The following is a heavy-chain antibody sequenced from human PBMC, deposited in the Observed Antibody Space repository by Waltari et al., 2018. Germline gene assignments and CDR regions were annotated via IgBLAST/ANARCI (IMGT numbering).Heavy chain of an antibody. Sequence: EAQLVQSGGGLVQPGVSLTLSCPASGFTIRRFWMTWIRQAPGQGLQWVAHIGPDGSDKYYVDSVKGRFTISRDNAENSLLLQMSSLRVEDTALYYCVGWNDPINSWGQGTLVAVSS. CDR3: VGWNDPINS. J-gene: IGHJ4*02. D-gene: IGHD1-1*01. CDR2: IGPDGSDK. V-gene: IGHV3-7*01. CDR1: GFTIRRFW.